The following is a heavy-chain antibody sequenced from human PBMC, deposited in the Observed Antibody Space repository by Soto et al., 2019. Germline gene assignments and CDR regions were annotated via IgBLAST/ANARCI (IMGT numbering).Heavy chain of an antibody. CDR1: SGSISSGGYS. Sequence: SDTLSITCAVSSGSISSGGYSWILKRQPPGKGLEWIGYIYHSGSTYYNPSLKSRVTISVDRSKNQFSLKLSSVTAADTAVYYCARGPRYSYGDFEYWGQGTLVTVSS. J-gene: IGHJ4*02. D-gene: IGHD5-18*01. CDR3: ARGPRYSYGDFEY. CDR2: IYHSGST. V-gene: IGHV4-30-2*01.